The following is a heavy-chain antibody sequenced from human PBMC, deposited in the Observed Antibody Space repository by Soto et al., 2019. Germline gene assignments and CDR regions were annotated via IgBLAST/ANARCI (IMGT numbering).Heavy chain of an antibody. V-gene: IGHV3-30*18. J-gene: IGHJ4*02. Sequence: VQLVESGGGVVQPGRSLRLSCAASGFTFSRYGMHWVRQAPGKGLEWVAIKSYDGSIEYYADSVKGRFTVSRDNSKNTLYLQMNSLRAEDTAIYYCAKESSSWPYYFDYWGQGTLVTVSS. CDR3: AKESSSWPYYFDY. D-gene: IGHD6-13*01. CDR1: GFTFSRYG. CDR2: KSYDGSIE.